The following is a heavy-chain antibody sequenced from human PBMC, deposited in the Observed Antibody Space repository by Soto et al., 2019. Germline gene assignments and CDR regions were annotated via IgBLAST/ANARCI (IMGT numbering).Heavy chain of an antibody. J-gene: IGHJ5*02. CDR3: ASFITIFGVVPKDWFDP. CDR1: GGSISSYY. CDR2: IYYSGST. D-gene: IGHD3-3*01. Sequence: TSETLSLTCTVSGGSISSYYWSWIRQPPGKGLEWIGYIYYSGSTNYNPSLKSRVTISVDTSKNQFSLKLSSVTAADTAVYYCASFITIFGVVPKDWFDPWGQGTLVTVSS. V-gene: IGHV4-59*01.